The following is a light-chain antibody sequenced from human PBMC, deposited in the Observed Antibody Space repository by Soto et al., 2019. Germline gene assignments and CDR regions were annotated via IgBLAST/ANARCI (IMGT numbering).Light chain of an antibody. CDR3: CSYAGSSSSYV. CDR1: SSDVWSYNL. V-gene: IGLV2-23*01. J-gene: IGLJ1*01. Sequence: TSSDVWSYNLVSWYQQHPGKAPKLMIYEGSKRPSGVSNRFSGSKSGNTASLTISGLQAEDEADYYCCSYAGSSSSYVFGTGTKVTVL. CDR2: EGS.